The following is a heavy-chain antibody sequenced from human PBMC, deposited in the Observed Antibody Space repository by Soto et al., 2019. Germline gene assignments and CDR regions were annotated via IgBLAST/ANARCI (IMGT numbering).Heavy chain of an antibody. V-gene: IGHV1-3*01. CDR3: VRDVGYKWNASDY. CDR2: VNAGNGNT. J-gene: IGHJ4*02. CDR1: GYTFTSYA. D-gene: IGHD1-20*01. Sequence: QVQLVQSGAEVKKPGASVKVSCTASGYTFTSYAIHWVRQARGQRLERMGWVNAGNGNTKYSQKLQGEVTITRDTSASTAYMELSSLRSEDTAEDYCVRDVGYKWNASDYWGKGTLVTVSS.